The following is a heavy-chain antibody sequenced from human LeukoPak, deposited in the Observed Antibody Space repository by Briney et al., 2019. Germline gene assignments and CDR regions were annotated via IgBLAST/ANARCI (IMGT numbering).Heavy chain of an antibody. J-gene: IGHJ4*02. V-gene: IGHV3-48*03. CDR1: GFTFSSYE. D-gene: IGHD3-22*01. CDR3: AKGWSVVITKIFDY. Sequence: GGSLRLSCAASGFTFSSYEMNWVRQAPGKGLEWVSYISSSGSTIYYADSVKGRFTISRDNSKNTLYLQMNSLRAEDTAVYYCAKGWSVVITKIFDYWGQGTLVTVSS. CDR2: ISSSGSTI.